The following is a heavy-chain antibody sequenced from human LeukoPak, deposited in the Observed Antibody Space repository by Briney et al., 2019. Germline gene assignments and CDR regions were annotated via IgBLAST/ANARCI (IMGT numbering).Heavy chain of an antibody. Sequence: GGSLRLSCAASGFTFSSYWMNWVRQVPGKGLVWVSRIVSDGSNTNYADSVKGRFTISRDNAKNTLYLQMNSLRVEDTAVYYCARGGNSSWDYWGQGALVTVSS. CDR3: ARGGNSSWDY. D-gene: IGHD6-6*01. J-gene: IGHJ4*02. CDR2: IVSDGSNT. CDR1: GFTFSSYW. V-gene: IGHV3-74*01.